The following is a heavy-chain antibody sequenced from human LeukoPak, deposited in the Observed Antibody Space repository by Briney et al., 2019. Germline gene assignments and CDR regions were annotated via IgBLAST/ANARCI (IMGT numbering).Heavy chain of an antibody. CDR3: AKPISGGLAVTADWFHP. CDR1: GFAFSVYA. V-gene: IGHV3-23*01. Sequence: GGSLRLSCTASGFAFSVYAMSWLRQTPGKGLEWVSTINANSGTTSYAASVRGRFTISRDNSKNTLYLQLNTLRADDTATYYCAKPISGGLAVTADWFHPWGQGTLVTVSS. J-gene: IGHJ5*01. CDR2: INANSGTT. D-gene: IGHD6-19*01.